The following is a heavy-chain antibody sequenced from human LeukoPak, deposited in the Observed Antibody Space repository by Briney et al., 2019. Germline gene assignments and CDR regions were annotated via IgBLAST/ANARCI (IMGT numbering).Heavy chain of an antibody. Sequence: ASVKVSCKASGYTFTSYDINWVRQATGQGLEWMGSMNPNSGNTGYAQKFQGRVTVTRNTSISTAYMELSSLRSEDTAVYYCARAVRVRGVITYYFDYWGQGTLVTVSS. CDR2: MNPNSGNT. V-gene: IGHV1-8*01. CDR3: ARAVRVRGVITYYFDY. CDR1: GYTFTSYD. J-gene: IGHJ4*02. D-gene: IGHD3-10*01.